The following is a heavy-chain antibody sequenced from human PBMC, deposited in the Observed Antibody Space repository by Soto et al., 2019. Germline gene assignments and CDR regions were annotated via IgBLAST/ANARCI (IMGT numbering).Heavy chain of an antibody. CDR1: GFTFSSYS. CDR2: ISSSSSTI. Sequence: EVQLVESGGGLVQPGGSLRLSCAASGFTFSSYSMNWVRQAPGKGLEWVSYISSSSSTIYYADSVKGRFTISRDNAKNSLYLQMNSLRDEDTAVYYCLGYDSSGYLTPSFDYWGQGTLVTVSS. V-gene: IGHV3-48*02. CDR3: LGYDSSGYLTPSFDY. D-gene: IGHD3-22*01. J-gene: IGHJ4*02.